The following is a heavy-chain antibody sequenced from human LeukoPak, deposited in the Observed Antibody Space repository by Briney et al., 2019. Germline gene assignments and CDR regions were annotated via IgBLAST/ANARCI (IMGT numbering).Heavy chain of an antibody. J-gene: IGHJ4*02. CDR1: GYTFTGYY. Sequence: ASVKVSCKASGYTFTGYYMHWVRQAPGQGLEWMGWINPNSGGTNYAQKFQGRVTMTRDTSISTAYMELSRLRSDDTAVYYCARDPGLYSSSFGYYFDYWGQGTLVTVSS. D-gene: IGHD6-6*01. V-gene: IGHV1-2*02. CDR2: INPNSGGT. CDR3: ARDPGLYSSSFGYYFDY.